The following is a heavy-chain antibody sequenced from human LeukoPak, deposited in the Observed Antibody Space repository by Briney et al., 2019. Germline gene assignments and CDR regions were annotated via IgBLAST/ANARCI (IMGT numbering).Heavy chain of an antibody. J-gene: IGHJ4*02. CDR1: GFTFSSYA. V-gene: IGHV3-30-3*01. CDR2: ISYDGSNK. CDR3: ARDDRAIAVAGSPDN. Sequence: GGSLRLSCAASGFTFSSYAMHWVRQAPGKGLEWVAVISYDGSNKYYADSVKGRFTISRDNSKNTLYLQMNSLRAEDTAVYYCARDDRAIAVAGSPDNWGQGALGTVSS. D-gene: IGHD6-19*01.